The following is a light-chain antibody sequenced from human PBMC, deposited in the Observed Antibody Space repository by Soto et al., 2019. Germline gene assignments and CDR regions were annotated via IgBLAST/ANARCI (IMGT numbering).Light chain of an antibody. Sequence: QSVLTQPASVSGSPGQSITISCTGTNSDIGGYNYVSWYRHHPGEAPKLMIYGVTNRPSGVSTRFSGSKSGNTASLTISGLQDEDEADYYCSSYTSVTIVVFGGGTKLIVL. J-gene: IGLJ2*01. CDR2: GVT. CDR3: SSYTSVTIVV. CDR1: NSDIGGYNY. V-gene: IGLV2-14*01.